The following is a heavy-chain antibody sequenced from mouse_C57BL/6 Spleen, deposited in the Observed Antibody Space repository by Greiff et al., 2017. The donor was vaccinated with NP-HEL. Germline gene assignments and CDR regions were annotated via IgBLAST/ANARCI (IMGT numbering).Heavy chain of an antibody. J-gene: IGHJ2*01. D-gene: IGHD2-5*01. CDR1: GFTFTDYY. Sequence: EVQLVESGGGLVQPGGSLSLSCAASGFTFTDYYMSWVRQPPGKALEWLGFIRNKANGYTTEYSASVKGRFTISRDNSQSILYLQMNALRAEDSATYYCARSKDYSTYFDYWGQGTTLTVSS. V-gene: IGHV7-3*01. CDR3: ARSKDYSTYFDY. CDR2: IRNKANGYTT.